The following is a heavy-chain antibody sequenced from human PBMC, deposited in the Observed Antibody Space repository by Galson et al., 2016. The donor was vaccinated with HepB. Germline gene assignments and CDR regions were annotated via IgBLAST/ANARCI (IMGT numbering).Heavy chain of an antibody. Sequence: PALVKPTQTLTLTCPFSGFSPGTRGVGVGWIRQPPGKALEWLALLYWNDDKRSSPSLKSRLTITKDTSKNQVVLTVTHMDPVDTATYYCAHRPSYTSGLTPLFDYWGQGTLVTVSS. CDR2: LYWNDDK. J-gene: IGHJ4*02. CDR3: AHRPSYTSGLTPLFDY. D-gene: IGHD6-19*01. CDR1: GFSPGTRGVG. V-gene: IGHV2-5*01.